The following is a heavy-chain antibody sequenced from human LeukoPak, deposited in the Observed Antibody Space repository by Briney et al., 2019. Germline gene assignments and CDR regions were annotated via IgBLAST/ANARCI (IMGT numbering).Heavy chain of an antibody. J-gene: IGHJ4*02. CDR3: ARDVKCCSSTSCFPPDY. V-gene: IGHV1-2*02. Sequence: ASVKVSCKASGYTFTGYYMHWVRQAPGQGLEWMGWINPNSGGTNYAQKFQGRVTMTRDTSISTAYMELSRLRSDDTAVYYCARDVKCCSSTSCFPPDYWGQGTLVTVSS. CDR1: GYTFTGYY. D-gene: IGHD2-2*01. CDR2: INPNSGGT.